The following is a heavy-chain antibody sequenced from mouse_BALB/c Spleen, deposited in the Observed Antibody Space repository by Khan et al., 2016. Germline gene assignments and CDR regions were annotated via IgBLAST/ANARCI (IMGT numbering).Heavy chain of an antibody. V-gene: IGHV3-6*02. CDR3: ASNWERWDFDV. Sequence: EVQLRESGPGLVKPSQSLSPTCSFTGSSISTGYYCNWIRQFPGNRLEWMCYISYDGRNNYHPSFTNRTSITRDTSNNQFFLKLNSVPAEDTATYYCASNWERWDFDVWGEGTPVTVSS. CDR2: ISYDGRN. J-gene: IGHJ1*01. CDR1: GSSISTGYY. D-gene: IGHD4-1*01.